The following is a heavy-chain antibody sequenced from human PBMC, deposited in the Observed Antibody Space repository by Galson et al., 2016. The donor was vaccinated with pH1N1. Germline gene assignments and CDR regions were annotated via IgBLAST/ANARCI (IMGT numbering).Heavy chain of an antibody. Sequence: LRLSCAASGFTFSDYNMNWVRQAPGKGLEWVSSISSSGSFIYYADSLKGRVTISRDNAANSLFLQMNSLTPEDTAVYFCAGVVGISSAPNDYWCQGVPVIVSS. D-gene: IGHD6-13*01. J-gene: IGHJ4*02. CDR2: ISSSGSFI. CDR1: GFTFSDYN. V-gene: IGHV3-21*01. CDR3: AGVVGISSAPNDY.